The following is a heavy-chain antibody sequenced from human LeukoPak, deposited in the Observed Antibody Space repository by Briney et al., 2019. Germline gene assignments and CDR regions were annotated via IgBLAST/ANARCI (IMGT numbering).Heavy chain of an antibody. D-gene: IGHD3-16*01. CDR1: GGSISSFS. J-gene: IGHJ4*02. V-gene: IGHV4-59*01. CDR3: ARGRNWADY. Sequence: PSETLSLTCTVSGGSISSFSWSWIRQSPGRGLEWIGYIYYSGSTNYNPSLKSRVTISIDTSKNQFSLKLSSVTAADTAVYFCARGRNWADYWGQGTLVTVSS. CDR2: IYYSGST.